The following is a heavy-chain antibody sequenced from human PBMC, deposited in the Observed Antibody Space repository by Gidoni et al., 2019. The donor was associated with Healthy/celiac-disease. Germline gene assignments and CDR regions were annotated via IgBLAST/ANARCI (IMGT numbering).Heavy chain of an antibody. CDR1: GYTFTSYD. CDR2: MNPNSGNT. J-gene: IGHJ4*02. CDR3: ARGRYSGYERRGYYFDY. V-gene: IGHV1-8*01. Sequence: QVQLVQSGAEVKKPGASVKVSCKASGYTFTSYDINWVRQATGQGLEWMGWMNPNSGNTGYAQKFQGRVTMTRNTSISTAYMELSSLRSEDTAVYYCARGRYSGYERRGYYFDYWGQGTLVTVSS. D-gene: IGHD5-12*01.